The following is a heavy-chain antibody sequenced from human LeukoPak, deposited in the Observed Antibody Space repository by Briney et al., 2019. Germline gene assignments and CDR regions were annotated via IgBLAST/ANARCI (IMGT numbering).Heavy chain of an antibody. Sequence: SGPTLVNLTQTLTLTCNFSGFSLSTSGVGVAWIRQPPGKALEWHPHLYWHDDKRYSPSLKSRLTITKDTSKNQVVLTMTNMDPVDTATYYCAHTTDFVVAGTCYFGYWGQGTLVTVSS. CDR1: GFSLSTSGVG. CDR3: AHTTDFVVAGTCYFGY. D-gene: IGHD6-19*01. J-gene: IGHJ4*02. V-gene: IGHV2-5*01. CDR2: LYWHDDK.